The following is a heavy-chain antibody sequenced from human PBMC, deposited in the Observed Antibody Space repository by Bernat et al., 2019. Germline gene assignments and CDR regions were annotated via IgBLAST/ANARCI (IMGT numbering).Heavy chain of an antibody. J-gene: IGHJ5*02. D-gene: IGHD5/OR15-5a*01. CDR2: IGSGSDT. Sequence: EVQLLESGGGLVQPGGSLRLSCAASGFTFSTYAMTWVRQAPEKGLEWGSIIGSGSDTYYPDSVRGRFTISSDNSKNTVYLQMNSLRVEDTATYYCARALGVVSPTATRWFDPWGQGILVTVSS. CDR3: ARALGVVSPTATRWFDP. CDR1: GFTFSTYA. V-gene: IGHV3-23*01.